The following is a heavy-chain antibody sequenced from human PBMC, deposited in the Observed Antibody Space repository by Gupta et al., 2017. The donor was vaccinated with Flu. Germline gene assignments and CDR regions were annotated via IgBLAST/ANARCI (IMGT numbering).Heavy chain of an antibody. Sequence: EGQLVESGGGLARPGGSLRLSCAASGFTFTYYTMNWVRQAPGKGLEWVSSISSTSSFIYYADSLKDRFTISRDNTKSSLYLQMNSLRAEDTAVYYCARDLGEGYYYGMDVWGPGTTVTVSS. CDR1: GFTFTYYT. CDR2: ISSTSSFI. V-gene: IGHV3-21*01. J-gene: IGHJ6*02. CDR3: ARDLGEGYYYGMDV.